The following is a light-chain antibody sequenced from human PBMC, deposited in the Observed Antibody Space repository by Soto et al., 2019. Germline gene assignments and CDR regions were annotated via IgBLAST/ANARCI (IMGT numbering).Light chain of an antibody. CDR3: SSYTSSSTPLYV. V-gene: IGLV2-14*01. CDR2: DVS. CDR1: SSDVGGYNY. J-gene: IGLJ1*01. Sequence: QSALTQPASVSGSPGQSITFSCTGTSSDVGGYNYVSWYQQHPGKAPKLMIYDVSNRPSGVSNRFSGSKSGNTASLTISGLQAEDEADYYCSSYTSSSTPLYVFGTGTKVTVL.